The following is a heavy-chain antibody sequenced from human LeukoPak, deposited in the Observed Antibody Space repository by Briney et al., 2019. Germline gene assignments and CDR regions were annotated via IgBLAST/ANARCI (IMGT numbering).Heavy chain of an antibody. CDR2: INPNSGGT. CDR3: AREINYYDSSGTFDY. Sequence: ASVKTSCKASGYTFTGYYMHWVRQAPGQGLEWMGWINPNSGGTNYAQKFQGRATMTKDTSISTAYMELSRLRSDDTAVYYCAREINYYDSSGTFDYRGAGNLGTVSS. D-gene: IGHD3-22*01. CDR1: GYTFTGYY. V-gene: IGHV1-2*02. J-gene: IGHJ4*02.